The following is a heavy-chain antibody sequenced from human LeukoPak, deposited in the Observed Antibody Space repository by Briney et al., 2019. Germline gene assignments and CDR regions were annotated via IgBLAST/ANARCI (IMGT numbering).Heavy chain of an antibody. CDR2: INAANDNT. V-gene: IGHV1-3*01. CDR3: ARDQCSSAGNCYWAAFDM. D-gene: IGHD2-15*01. J-gene: IGHJ3*02. Sequence: ASVKVSCKASGYTFTSYAIHWVRQAPGQGLEWMGWINAANDNTKYSQKFQGRVTITRDTSASTAYMELSSLRTEDTAVYYCARDQCSSAGNCYWAAFDMWGQGTMVTVSS. CDR1: GYTFTSYA.